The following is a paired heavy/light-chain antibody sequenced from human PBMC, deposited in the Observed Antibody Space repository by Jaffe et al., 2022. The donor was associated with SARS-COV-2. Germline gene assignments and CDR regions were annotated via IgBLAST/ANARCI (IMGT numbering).Light chain of an antibody. Sequence: DIQMTQSPSTLSASVGDRVTITCRASQSISSWLAWYQQKPGKAPKLLIYKASSLESGVPSRFSGSGSGTEFTLTISSLQPDDFATYYCQQYNSYITFGPGTKVDIK. J-gene: IGKJ3*01. CDR1: QSISSW. V-gene: IGKV1-5*03. CDR2: KAS. CDR3: QQYNSYIT.
Heavy chain of an antibody. Sequence: EVQLLESGGGLVQPGGSLRLSCAASGFTFSSYAMSWVRQAPGKGLEWVSAISGSGGSTYYADSVKGRFTISRDNSKNTLYLQMNSLRAEDTAVYYCAKDCLSTAMDTGGNWFDPWGQGTLVTVSS. CDR1: GFTFSSYA. J-gene: IGHJ5*02. V-gene: IGHV3-23*01. CDR2: ISGSGGST. D-gene: IGHD5-18*01. CDR3: AKDCLSTAMDTGGNWFDP.